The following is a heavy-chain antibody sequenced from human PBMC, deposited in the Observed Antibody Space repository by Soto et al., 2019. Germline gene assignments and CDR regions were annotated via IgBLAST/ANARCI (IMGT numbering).Heavy chain of an antibody. CDR1: GYTFTGYY. V-gene: IGHV1-2*04. D-gene: IGHD3-22*01. Sequence: ASVKVSCKASGYTFTGYYRHWVRQAPGQGLEWMGWINPNSGGTNYAQKFQGWVTMTRDTSITTAYMELSRLRSDDTAVYYCARDLPINYYDSSGYYYERGGYYYGMDVWGQGTTVTVSS. CDR2: INPNSGGT. J-gene: IGHJ6*02. CDR3: ARDLPINYYDSSGYYYERGGYYYGMDV.